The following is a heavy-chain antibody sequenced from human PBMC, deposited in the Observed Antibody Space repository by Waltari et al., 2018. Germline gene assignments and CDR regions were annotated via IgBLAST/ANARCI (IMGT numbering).Heavy chain of an antibody. CDR1: GYTFTGYY. Sequence: QVQLVQSGAEVKKPGASVKVSCKASGYTFTGYYMHWVRQAPGQGLEWMGWINPNSGGTNYAQKFQGRVTMTRDTSISTAYMELSRLRSDDTAVYYCAREDGYCTGGVCYLGAFDIWGQGTMVTVSS. D-gene: IGHD2-8*02. J-gene: IGHJ3*02. CDR3: AREDGYCTGGVCYLGAFDI. CDR2: INPNSGGT. V-gene: IGHV1-2*02.